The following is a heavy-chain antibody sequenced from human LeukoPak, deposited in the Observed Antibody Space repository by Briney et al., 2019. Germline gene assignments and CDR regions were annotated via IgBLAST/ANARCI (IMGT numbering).Heavy chain of an antibody. CDR1: GGSISSNSYY. CDR3: GRAGGFTMVRGAVNNWFDP. D-gene: IGHD3-10*01. V-gene: IGHV4-39*07. CDR2: IYYNGNT. J-gene: IGHJ5*02. Sequence: SETLSLTCTVSGGSISSNSYYWGWMRQPPGKGLEWIGSIYYNGNTYHNPSLKSRVSISVDTSKNQFSLKLTSVTAADTAVYYCGRAGGFTMVRGAVNNWFDPWGQGTLVTVSS.